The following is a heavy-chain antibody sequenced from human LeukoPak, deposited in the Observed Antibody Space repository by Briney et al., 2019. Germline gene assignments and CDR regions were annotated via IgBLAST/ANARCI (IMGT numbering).Heavy chain of an antibody. Sequence: SETLSLTCAVYGGSFSGYYWSWTRQPPGKGLEWIGEINHSGSTNYNPSLKSRVTISVDTSKNQFSLKLSSVTAADTAVYYCARGGRGRDWGQGTLVTVSS. J-gene: IGHJ4*02. CDR2: INHSGST. D-gene: IGHD3-10*01. CDR3: ARGGRGRD. V-gene: IGHV4-34*01. CDR1: GGSFSGYY.